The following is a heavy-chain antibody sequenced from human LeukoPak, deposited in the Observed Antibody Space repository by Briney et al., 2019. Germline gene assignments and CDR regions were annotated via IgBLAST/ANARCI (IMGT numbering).Heavy chain of an antibody. CDR1: GYTFTGYH. V-gene: IGHV1-46*01. CDR3: AREPPGAYYFDF. D-gene: IGHD1-14*01. Sequence: ASVKVSCKASGYTFTGYHMHWVRQAPGQGLAWMGIISSDGGTKYAQTFQGRVTMTRDTSTATVYMELSSLRSEDTAVYYCAREPPGAYYFDFWGQGNPVTVSS. J-gene: IGHJ4*02. CDR2: ISSDGGT.